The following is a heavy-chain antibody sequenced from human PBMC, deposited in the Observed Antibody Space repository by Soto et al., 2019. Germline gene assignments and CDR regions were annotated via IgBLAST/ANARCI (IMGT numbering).Heavy chain of an antibody. CDR1: GGSISSSSYY. CDR3: ARCLAVSSNTRSSGWYICYYGMDV. J-gene: IGHJ6*02. V-gene: IGHV4-39*01. Sequence: PSETLSLTCTVSGGSISSSSYYWGWIRQPPGKGLEWIGSIYYSGSTYYNPSLKSRVTISVDTSKNQFSLKLSSVTAADTAVYYCARCLAVSSNTRSSGWYICYYGMDVWGQGTTGTVSS. CDR2: IYYSGST. D-gene: IGHD6-19*01.